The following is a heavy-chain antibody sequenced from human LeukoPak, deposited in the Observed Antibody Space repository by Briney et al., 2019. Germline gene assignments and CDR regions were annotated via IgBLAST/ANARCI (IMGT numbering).Heavy chain of an antibody. V-gene: IGHV4-61*02. CDR2: IYTSGST. J-gene: IGHJ5*02. D-gene: IGHD5-12*01. CDR3: ARLKRGYSGYDYGRVIGFDP. CDR1: GGSISSGSYY. Sequence: SETLSLTCTVSGGSISSGSYYWSWIRQPAGKGLEWIGRIYTSGSTNYNPSLKSRVTISVDTSKNQFSLKLSSVTAADTAVYYCARLKRGYSGYDYGRVIGFDPWGQGTLVTVSS.